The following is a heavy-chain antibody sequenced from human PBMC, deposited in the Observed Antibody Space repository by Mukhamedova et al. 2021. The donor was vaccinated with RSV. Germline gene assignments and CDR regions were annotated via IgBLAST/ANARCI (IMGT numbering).Heavy chain of an antibody. J-gene: IGHJ4*02. CDR2: IRSKAYGGTT. Sequence: QSTWEGLEWVGFIRSKAYGGTTEYAASVKGRFTISRDDSKSIAYLQMNSLKTEDTVVYYCTRDLSVGAVDYWGQGTLVTVSS. V-gene: IGHV3-49*02. CDR3: TRDLSVGAVDY. D-gene: IGHD1-26*01.